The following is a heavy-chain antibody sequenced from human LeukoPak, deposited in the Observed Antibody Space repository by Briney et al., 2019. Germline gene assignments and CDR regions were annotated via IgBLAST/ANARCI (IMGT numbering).Heavy chain of an antibody. V-gene: IGHV4-59*08. Sequence: PSETLSLTCTVXGXXXXXYXXXXXXXAPXXXLEWIGXIYYSGSAIYSPSXKXRVTISVDTSKNQFSLRLSSVTXADTAVYYCARCPEWYYFDYWGQGTLVTVSS. CDR3: ARCPEWYYFDY. D-gene: IGHD3-3*01. J-gene: IGHJ4*02. CDR2: IYYSGSA. CDR1: GXXXXXYX.